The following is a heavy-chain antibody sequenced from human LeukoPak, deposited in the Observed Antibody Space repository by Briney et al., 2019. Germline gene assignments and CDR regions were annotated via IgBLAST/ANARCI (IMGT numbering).Heavy chain of an antibody. D-gene: IGHD1-26*01. CDR3: AREILRDGSYLIED. CDR1: GFTFNSYA. CDR2: ISYDGNNK. V-gene: IGHV3-30*04. Sequence: GGSLRLSCAASGFTFNSYATHWVRQAPGKGLEWVAVISYDGNNKYYADSVKGRFTISRDNSKNTWYLQMNSLRADDTAVYYCAREILRDGSYLIEDWGQGILVTVSS. J-gene: IGHJ4*02.